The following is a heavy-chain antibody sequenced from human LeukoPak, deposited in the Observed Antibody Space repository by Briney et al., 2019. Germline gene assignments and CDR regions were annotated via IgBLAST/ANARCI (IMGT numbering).Heavy chain of an antibody. V-gene: IGHV3-7*01. Sequence: PGGSLRLSCAASGFTFSSYWMSWVRQAPGKGLEWVANIKQDGSEKYYVDSVKGRFTISRDNAKNSPYLQMNSLRAEDTAVYYCASGYSSGWYVIDYWGQGTLVTVSS. CDR2: IKQDGSEK. D-gene: IGHD6-19*01. J-gene: IGHJ4*02. CDR1: GFTFSSYW. CDR3: ASGYSSGWYVIDY.